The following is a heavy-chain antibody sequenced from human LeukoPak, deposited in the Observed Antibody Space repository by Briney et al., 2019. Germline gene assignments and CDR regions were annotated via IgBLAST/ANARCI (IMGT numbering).Heavy chain of an antibody. CDR1: GYSIRSGYYC. J-gene: IGHJ4*02. Sequence: TLSLTCTVSGYSIRSGYYCGWIRQPPGKALEWLARIDWDADKYYSTSLKTRLTISKDTSKNQVVLTMTNMDPVDTATYYCARGESRHGYNPDYWGQGTLVTVSS. V-gene: IGHV2-70*11. D-gene: IGHD5-24*01. CDR2: IDWDADK. CDR3: ARGESRHGYNPDY.